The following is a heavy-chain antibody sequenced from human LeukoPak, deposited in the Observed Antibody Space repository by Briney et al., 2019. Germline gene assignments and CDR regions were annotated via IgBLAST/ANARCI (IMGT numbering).Heavy chain of an antibody. D-gene: IGHD2/OR15-2a*01. CDR3: ASLSISRPGYYYYYYGMDV. J-gene: IGHJ6*02. Sequence: PSETLTLTCTVSGGSISSSSYYWGWIRQPPGKGLEGIGTIYYSGSTYYNPSLKGRVIISIDTSKNHFSLKLSSVTAADTAVYYCASLSISRPGYYYYYYGMDVWGRGTTVTVSS. CDR1: GGSISSSSYY. V-gene: IGHV4-39*02. CDR2: IYYSGST.